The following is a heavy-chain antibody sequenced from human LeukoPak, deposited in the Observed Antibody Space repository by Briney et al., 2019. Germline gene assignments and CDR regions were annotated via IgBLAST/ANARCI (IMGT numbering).Heavy chain of an antibody. D-gene: IGHD1/OR15-1a*01. CDR3: ARVGSTEQNWFDP. J-gene: IGHJ5*02. CDR2: ISAYNGNT. V-gene: IGHV1-18*01. CDR1: CYTFTSYG. Sequence: APVKVSCQASCYTFTSYGISRGRQAPRQRGEWMGWISAYNGNTNYAQKLQGRVTMTTDTSTSTAYMELRSLRSDDTAVYYCARVGSTEQNWFDPWGQGTLVTVSS.